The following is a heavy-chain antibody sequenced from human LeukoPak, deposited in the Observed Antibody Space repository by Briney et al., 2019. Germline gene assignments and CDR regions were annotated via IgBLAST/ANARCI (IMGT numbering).Heavy chain of an antibody. V-gene: IGHV1-18*01. CDR1: GYTFTSYG. Sequence: GASVKVSCKASGYTFTSYGISWVRQAPGQGLEWMGWISAYNGNTNYAQKLQGRVTMTTDTSTSTAYMELRSLRSDDTAVYYCARDQMSSSGYYFSGDAFDIWGQGTMVTVSS. D-gene: IGHD3-22*01. J-gene: IGHJ3*02. CDR3: ARDQMSSSGYYFSGDAFDI. CDR2: ISAYNGNT.